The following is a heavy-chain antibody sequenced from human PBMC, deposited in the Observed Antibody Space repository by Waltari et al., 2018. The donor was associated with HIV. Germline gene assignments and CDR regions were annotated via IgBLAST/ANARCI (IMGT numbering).Heavy chain of an antibody. V-gene: IGHV2-70*01. CDR3: TRTLRGGGEV. D-gene: IGHD3-16*01. J-gene: IGHJ4*02. CDR1: GISLNTSAMC. Sequence: QVTLRESGPALVEPTQTLTLTCTFSGISLNTSAMCINWIRQPPGKALEWLALIDWDDDKYYSTSLRTRLTISRDTSKNQVVLTMTNMDPVDTATYFCTRTLRGGGEVWGQGTLVTVSS. CDR2: IDWDDDK.